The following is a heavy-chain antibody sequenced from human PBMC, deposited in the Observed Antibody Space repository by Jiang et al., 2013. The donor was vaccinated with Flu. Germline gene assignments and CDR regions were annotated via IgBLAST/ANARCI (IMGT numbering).Heavy chain of an antibody. D-gene: IGHD3-10*01. V-gene: IGHV3-53*04. Sequence: RLSCAASGFTVSSNYMSWVRQAPGKGLEWVSVIYSGGSTYYADSVKGRFTISRHNSKNTLYLQMNSLRAEDTAVYYCARGGGITMVRGAYLDYWGQGTLVTVSS. CDR2: IYSGGST. J-gene: IGHJ4*02. CDR3: ARGGGITMVRGAYLDY. CDR1: GFTVSSNY.